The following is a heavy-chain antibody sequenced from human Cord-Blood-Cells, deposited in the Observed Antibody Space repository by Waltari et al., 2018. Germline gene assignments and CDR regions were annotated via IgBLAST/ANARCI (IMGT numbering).Heavy chain of an antibody. V-gene: IGHV4-30-4*01. CDR1: GGSIRSGDYY. Sequence: QVQLQESGPGLVKPSQTLSLTCTVSGGSIRSGDYYWSWIRQPPGKGLEWIGYIYYSGSTYYNPSLKSRVTISVDTSKNQFSLKLSSVTAADTAVYYCARGQRGYSGYDDAFDIWGQGTMVTVSS. J-gene: IGHJ3*02. CDR2: IYYSGST. D-gene: IGHD5-12*01. CDR3: ARGQRGYSGYDDAFDI.